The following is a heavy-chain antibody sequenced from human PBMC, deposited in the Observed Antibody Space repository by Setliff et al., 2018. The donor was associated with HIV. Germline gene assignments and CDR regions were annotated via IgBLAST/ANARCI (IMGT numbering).Heavy chain of an antibody. Sequence: PSETLSLTCTVSGGSISSNSYYWGWIRQPPGKGLEWIGSIYHSGRTYYNPSLKSRVTISVDTSKNQFSLKLTSVTAADTAIYYCARDFHVLGYCSADSCPYDASDVWGQGTMVTVSS. CDR2: IYHSGRT. V-gene: IGHV4-39*07. J-gene: IGHJ3*01. CDR1: GGSISSNSYY. CDR3: ARDFHVLGYCSADSCPYDASDV. D-gene: IGHD2-15*01.